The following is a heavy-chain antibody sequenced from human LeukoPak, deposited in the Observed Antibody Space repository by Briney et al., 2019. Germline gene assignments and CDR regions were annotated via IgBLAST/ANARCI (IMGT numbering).Heavy chain of an antibody. D-gene: IGHD6-6*01. CDR1: GFTFSSYS. Sequence: PGGSLRLSCAASGFTFSSYSMNWVRQAPGKGLEWVSYISSSSSTIYYADSVKGRFTISRDNAKNSLYLQMNSLRAEDTAVYYCAREFLEYSSSWDDAFDIWGQGTMVTVSS. CDR3: AREFLEYSSSWDDAFDI. J-gene: IGHJ3*02. V-gene: IGHV3-48*01. CDR2: ISSSSSTI.